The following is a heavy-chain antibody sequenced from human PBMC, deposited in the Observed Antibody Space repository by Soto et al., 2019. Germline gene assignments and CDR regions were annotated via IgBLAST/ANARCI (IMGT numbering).Heavy chain of an antibody. CDR1: GFTFNNYA. D-gene: IGHD2-2*01. CDR3: ARGKGLTVSSTNY. V-gene: IGHV3-23*01. Sequence: DVQVLESGGGLVQPGGSLRLSCAASGFTFNNYAMNWVRQAPGKGLEWVSGIIGDGSTTYYADSVKGRFTISRDNSKKTLFLQMNSLRAEDTAVDYCARGKGLTVSSTNYWGQGALVTVSS. J-gene: IGHJ4*02. CDR2: IIGDGSTT.